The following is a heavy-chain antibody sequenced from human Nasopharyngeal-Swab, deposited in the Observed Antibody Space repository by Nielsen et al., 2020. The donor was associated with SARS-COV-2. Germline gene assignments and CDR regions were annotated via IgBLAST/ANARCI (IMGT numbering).Heavy chain of an antibody. Sequence: GGSLRLSCAASGFTFSNYDMNWVRQAPGKGLECLSYISSTSGTMYYTDSVKGRFTISRDNAKNSLYLQMNSLRAEDTAVYYCARRSSGWGSYFDYWGQGTLVTVPS. CDR3: ARRSSGWGSYFDY. CDR1: GFTFSNYD. CDR2: ISSTSGTM. D-gene: IGHD6-19*01. J-gene: IGHJ4*02. V-gene: IGHV3-48*04.